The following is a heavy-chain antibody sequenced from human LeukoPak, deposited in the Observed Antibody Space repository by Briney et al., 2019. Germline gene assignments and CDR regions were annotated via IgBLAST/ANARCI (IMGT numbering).Heavy chain of an antibody. J-gene: IGHJ4*02. CDR2: IYYSGST. CDR1: GGSISSSSYY. CDR3: ARGHNWNDGQDY. Sequence: PSETLSLTCTVSGGSISSSSYYWGWIRQPPGKGLEWIGSIYYSGSTYYNPSLKSRVTISVDTSKNQFSLSLSSVTAADTAVYFCARGHNWNDGQDYWGQGILVIVSS. D-gene: IGHD1-20*01. V-gene: IGHV4-39*07.